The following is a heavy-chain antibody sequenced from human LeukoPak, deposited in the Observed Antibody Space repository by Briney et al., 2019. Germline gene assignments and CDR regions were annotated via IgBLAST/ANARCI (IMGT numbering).Heavy chain of an antibody. CDR2: ISGYNGNT. CDR1: GYTFTSYG. V-gene: IGHV1-18*01. D-gene: IGHD2-15*01. CDR3: ARDCSGGSCYCDY. J-gene: IGHJ4*02. Sequence: ASVTVSCTASGYTFTSYGISWVRQAPGQGLEWKGWISGYNGNTNYVQKLQGRVTMTTDTPTSTAYMELRSLRSDDTAVYYCARDCSGGSCYCDYWGQGTLVTVSS.